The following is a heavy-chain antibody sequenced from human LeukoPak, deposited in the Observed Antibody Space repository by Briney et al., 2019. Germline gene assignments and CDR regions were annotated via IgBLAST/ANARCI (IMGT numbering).Heavy chain of an antibody. Sequence: SETLSLTCAVYGGSFSGYYWSWIRQPPGKGLEWIGEINHSGSTNYNPSLKSRVTISADTSKNQFSLKLSSVTAADTAVYYCARGRWYQLLDRGYYYGMDVWGQGTTVTVSS. D-gene: IGHD2-2*01. CDR3: ARGRWYQLLDRGYYYGMDV. CDR2: INHSGST. V-gene: IGHV4-34*01. J-gene: IGHJ6*02. CDR1: GGSFSGYY.